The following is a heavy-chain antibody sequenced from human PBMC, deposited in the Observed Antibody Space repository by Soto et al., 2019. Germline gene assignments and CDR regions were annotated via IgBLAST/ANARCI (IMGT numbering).Heavy chain of an antibody. Sequence: PGGSLRLSCAASGFTFSSYSMSWVRQAPGKGLEWVSGFRTSGDGGTTYYADSVKGRFTISRDNSKNMLFLQMNSLRAEDTAIYYCAKARGAMVRGAAFYFDYWGQGTLVTVSS. CDR1: GFTFSSYS. V-gene: IGHV3-23*01. D-gene: IGHD3-10*01. J-gene: IGHJ4*02. CDR2: FRTSGDGGTT. CDR3: AKARGAMVRGAAFYFDY.